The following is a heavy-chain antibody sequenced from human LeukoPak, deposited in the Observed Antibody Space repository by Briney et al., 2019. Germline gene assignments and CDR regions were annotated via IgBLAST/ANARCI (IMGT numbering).Heavy chain of an antibody. D-gene: IGHD6-13*01. CDR1: GGSISSGGYY. CDR3: ARLKQQLVHNWFDP. J-gene: IGHJ5*02. V-gene: IGHV4-30-2*03. Sequence: PSQTLSLTCTVSGGSISSGGYYWSWIRQPPGKGLEWIGYIYHSGSTYYNPSLKSRVTISVDTSKNQFSLKLSSVTAADTAVYYCARLKQQLVHNWFDPWGQGTLVTVSS. CDR2: IYHSGST.